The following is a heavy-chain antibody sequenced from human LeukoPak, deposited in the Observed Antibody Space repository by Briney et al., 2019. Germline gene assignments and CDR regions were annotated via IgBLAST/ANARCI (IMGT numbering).Heavy chain of an antibody. CDR3: ARDLVAGTPDYFDY. CDR2: ISFDGSIK. D-gene: IGHD6-19*01. J-gene: IGHJ4*02. Sequence: GRSLRLSCAASGFTFSSYAMHWVRQAPGKGLDWVAVISFDGSIKAYADSVKGQFTISRDNSKNTLYLQMNSLRLEDTAVYYCARDLVAGTPDYFDYWSQGTLVTVSS. CDR1: GFTFSSYA. V-gene: IGHV3-30-3*01.